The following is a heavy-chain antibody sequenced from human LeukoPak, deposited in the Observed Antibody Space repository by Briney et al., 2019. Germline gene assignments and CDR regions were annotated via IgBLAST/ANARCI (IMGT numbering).Heavy chain of an antibody. D-gene: IGHD1-7*01. CDR3: ASGTSRYNWNYGDAFDI. J-gene: IGHJ3*02. CDR2: IYYSGST. Sequence: SETLSLTCTVSGGSISSSSYYWSWIRQPPGKGLEWIGYIYYSGSTNYNPSLKSRVTISVDTSKNQFSLNLSSVTAADTAVYYCASGTSRYNWNYGDAFDIWGQGTMVTVSS. CDR1: GGSISSSSYY. V-gene: IGHV4-61*01.